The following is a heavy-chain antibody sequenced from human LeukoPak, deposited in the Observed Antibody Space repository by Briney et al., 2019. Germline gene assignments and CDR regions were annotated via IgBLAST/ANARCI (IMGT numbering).Heavy chain of an antibody. CDR3: AIILGRFLDWLLYY. CDR1: GYTLTELS. Sequence: ASVKVSCKVSGYTLTELSMHWVRQAPGKGLEWMGGFDPEDGETIYAQKFQGRVTMTEDTSTDTAYMELSSLRSEDTAVYYCAIILGRFLDWLLYYWGQGTLVTVSS. CDR2: FDPEDGET. J-gene: IGHJ4*02. V-gene: IGHV1-24*01. D-gene: IGHD3/OR15-3a*01.